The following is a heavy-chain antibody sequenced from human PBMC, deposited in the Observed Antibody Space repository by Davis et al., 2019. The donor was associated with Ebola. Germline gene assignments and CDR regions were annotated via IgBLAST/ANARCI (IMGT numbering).Heavy chain of an antibody. CDR1: GGSISSSSYY. Sequence: MPSETLSLTCTVSGGSISSSSYYWGWIRQPPGKGLEWIGSIYYSGSTYYNPSLKSRVTISVDTSKNQFSLKLSSVTAADTAVYYCVRGGRYFDPADYWGQGTLVTVSS. D-gene: IGHD3-9*01. CDR2: IYYSGST. CDR3: VRGGRYFDPADY. J-gene: IGHJ4*02. V-gene: IGHV4-39*07.